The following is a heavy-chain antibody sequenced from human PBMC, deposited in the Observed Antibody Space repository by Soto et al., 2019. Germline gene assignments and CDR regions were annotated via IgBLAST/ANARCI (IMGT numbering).Heavy chain of an antibody. V-gene: IGHV4-4*02. CDR3: ARSGSVDAFDI. Sequence: PSETLSLTCAVSSGSISSSNRWSWVRQPPGKGLEWIGEIYHSGSTNYNPSLKSRVTISVDKSKNQFSLKLSSVTAADTAVYYCARSGSVDAFDIWGQGTMVTVS. CDR2: IYHSGST. D-gene: IGHD3-10*01. CDR1: SGSISSSNR. J-gene: IGHJ3*02.